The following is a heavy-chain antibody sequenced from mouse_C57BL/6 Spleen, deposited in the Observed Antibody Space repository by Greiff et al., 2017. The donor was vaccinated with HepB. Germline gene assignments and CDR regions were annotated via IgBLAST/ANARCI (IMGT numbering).Heavy chain of an antibody. J-gene: IGHJ3*01. CDR1: GFNIKDYY. CDR2: IDPEDGDT. Sequence: VQLQQSGAELVRPGASVKLSCTASGFNIKDYYMHWVKQRPEQGLEWIGRIDPEDGDTEYAPKFQGKATMTADTSSNTAYLPLSSLTSEDTAVYYCTTWSSYEAWFAYWGQGTLVTVSA. D-gene: IGHD1-1*01. CDR3: TTWSSYEAWFAY. V-gene: IGHV14-1*01.